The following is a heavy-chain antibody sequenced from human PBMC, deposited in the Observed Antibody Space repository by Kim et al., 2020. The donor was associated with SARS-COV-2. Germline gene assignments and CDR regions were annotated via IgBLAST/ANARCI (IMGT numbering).Heavy chain of an antibody. D-gene: IGHD4-17*01. J-gene: IGHJ6*02. Sequence: GSLRLSCAASGFTFSNAWMSWVRQAPGKGLEWVGRIKSKTDGGTTDYAAPVKGRFTISRDDSKNTLYLQMNSLKTEDTAVYYCTTEYYGDYAQHYYYYGMDVWGQGTTVTVSS. CDR3: TTEYYGDYAQHYYYYGMDV. CDR1: GFTFSNAW. CDR2: IKSKTDGGTT. V-gene: IGHV3-15*01.